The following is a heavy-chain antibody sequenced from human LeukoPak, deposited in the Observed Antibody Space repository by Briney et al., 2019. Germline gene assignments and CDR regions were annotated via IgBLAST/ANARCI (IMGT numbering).Heavy chain of an antibody. D-gene: IGHD1-14*01. CDR1: GFTFSSYW. J-gene: IGHJ6*03. Sequence: GGSLRLSCAASGFTFSSYWMSWVRQAPGKGLEWVANIKQDGSEKYYVDSVKGRFTISRDNAKNSLYLQMNSLRAEDTAVYYCARGSITVRDYYYMDVWGKGTTVTVSS. CDR3: ARGSITVRDYYYMDV. CDR2: IKQDGSEK. V-gene: IGHV3-7*01.